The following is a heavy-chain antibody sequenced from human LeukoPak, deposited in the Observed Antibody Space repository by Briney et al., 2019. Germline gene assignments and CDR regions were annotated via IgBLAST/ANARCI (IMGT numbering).Heavy chain of an antibody. J-gene: IGHJ4*02. D-gene: IGHD5-18*01. CDR3: ARDSHLPPYSYGYYFDY. CDR2: IIPIFGTA. V-gene: IGHV1-69*01. Sequence: GASVRLSCAASGGTFSSYAISWVRQAPGQGLEWMGGIIPIFGTANYAQKFQGRVTITADESTSTAYMELSSLRSEDTAVYYCARDSHLPPYSYGYYFDYWGQGTLVTVSS. CDR1: GGTFSSYA.